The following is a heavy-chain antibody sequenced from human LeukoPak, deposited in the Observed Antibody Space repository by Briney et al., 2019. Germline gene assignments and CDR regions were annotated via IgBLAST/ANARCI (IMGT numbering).Heavy chain of an antibody. J-gene: IGHJ4*02. CDR2: IWYDGSNK. Sequence: GGSLRLSCAASGFTFSSYGMHWVRQAPGKGLEWVAVIWYDGSNKYYADSVKGRFTISRDNSKNTLYLQMNSLRAEDTAVYYCARAPTYCSSTNCYAYFDYWGQGTLVTVSS. D-gene: IGHD2-2*01. CDR1: GFTFSSYG. CDR3: ARAPTYCSSTNCYAYFDY. V-gene: IGHV3-33*01.